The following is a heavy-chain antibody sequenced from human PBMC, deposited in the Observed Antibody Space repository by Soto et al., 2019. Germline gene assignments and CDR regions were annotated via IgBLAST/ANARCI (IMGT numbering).Heavy chain of an antibody. CDR2: IGPESGAT. Sequence: ASVKVSCKASGYTFTGHYIHWVRQAPEQGPEWMGEIGPESGATRYAQKFQGRVTMTMDMSITTVYMELSNLSPDDTAVYYCGRGRSGQIVVFYWAQGTPVTAPQ. J-gene: IGHJ4*02. D-gene: IGHD5-12*01. CDR3: GRGRSGQIVVFY. CDR1: GYTFTGHY. V-gene: IGHV1-2*02.